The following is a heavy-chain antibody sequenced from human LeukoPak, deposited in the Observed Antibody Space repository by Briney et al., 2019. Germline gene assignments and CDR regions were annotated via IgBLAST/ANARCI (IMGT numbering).Heavy chain of an antibody. Sequence: SETPSLTCTVSGGSISSYYWSWIRQPPGKGLEWIGYIYYSGSTNYNPSLKSRVTISVDTSKNQFSLKLSSVTAADTAVYYCARYYYGSGSLDYMDVWGKGTTVTVSS. V-gene: IGHV4-59*01. D-gene: IGHD3-10*01. CDR3: ARYYYGSGSLDYMDV. CDR2: IYYSGST. CDR1: GGSISSYY. J-gene: IGHJ6*03.